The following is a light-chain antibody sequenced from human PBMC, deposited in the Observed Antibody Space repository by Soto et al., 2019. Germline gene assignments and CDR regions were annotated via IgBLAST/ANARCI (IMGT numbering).Light chain of an antibody. J-gene: IGKJ1*01. Sequence: EIVLTQSPGTLSLSPGERATLSCRASQSVSGSYLAWYQQKPGQAPRLLIFGASSRATGIPDRFSGSGSESDFTLTITRLEPEDFAVYYCQQYSNSAWTFGQGTRVEIK. CDR2: GAS. CDR3: QQYSNSAWT. V-gene: IGKV3-20*01. CDR1: QSVSGSY.